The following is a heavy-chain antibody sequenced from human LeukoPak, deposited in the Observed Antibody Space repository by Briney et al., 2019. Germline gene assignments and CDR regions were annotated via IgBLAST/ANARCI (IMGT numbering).Heavy chain of an antibody. CDR2: INPSADST. V-gene: IGHV1-46*01. CDR1: GYTFTSYY. J-gene: IGHJ4*02. CDR3: AATSPSHGYSSGWGDYYFDY. Sequence: ASVKVSCKASGYTFTSYYMHWVRQAPGQGLEWMGIINPSADSTSYAQKFQERVTITRDMSTSTAYMELSSLRSEDTAVYYCAATSPSHGYSSGWGDYYFDYWGQGTLVTVSS. D-gene: IGHD6-19*01.